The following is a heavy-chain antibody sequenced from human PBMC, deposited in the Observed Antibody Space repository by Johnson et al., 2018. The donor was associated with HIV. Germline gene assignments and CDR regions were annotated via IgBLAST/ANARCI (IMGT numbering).Heavy chain of an antibody. CDR2: ISYDGSNK. V-gene: IGHV3-30*04. CDR3: AREMTTGAFDI. J-gene: IGHJ3*02. D-gene: IGHD1-14*01. Sequence: VQLLESGGGVVQPGRSLRLSCAASGFTFSSYAMHWVRQAPGKGLEWVAVISYDGSNKYYADSVKGRFTISRDNSKNTLYLQMNSLRAEDTAVYYCAREMTTGAFDIWGQGTMVTVSS. CDR1: GFTFSSYA.